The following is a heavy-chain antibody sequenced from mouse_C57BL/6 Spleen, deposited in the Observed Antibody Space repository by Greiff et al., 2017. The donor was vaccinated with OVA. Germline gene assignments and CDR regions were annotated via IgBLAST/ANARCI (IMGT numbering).Heavy chain of an antibody. CDR3: ARPYYDQSGFAY. CDR2: IYPSDSET. Sequence: QVQLQHPGAELVRPGSSVKLSCKASGYTFTSYWMDWVKQRPGQGLEWIGNIYPSDSETHYNQKFKDKATLTVDKSSSTAYMQLSSLTSEDSAVYYCARPYYDQSGFAYWGQGTLVTVSA. CDR1: GYTFTSYW. D-gene: IGHD2-4*01. V-gene: IGHV1-61*01. J-gene: IGHJ3*01.